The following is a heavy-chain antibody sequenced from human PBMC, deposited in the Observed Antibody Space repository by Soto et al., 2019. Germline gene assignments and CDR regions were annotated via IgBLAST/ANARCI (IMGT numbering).Heavy chain of an antibody. CDR2: ISAHNGNT. J-gene: IGHJ4*02. Sequence: QVHLVQSGAEVKKPGASVKVSCKGSGYAFTTYGITWVRQAPGQGLEWMGWISAHNGNTNYAQKLQGRVTVTRDTSTSTAYMELRSLSSDDTSVYYCARGREGDYWGQGALVTVSS. CDR3: ARGREGDY. CDR1: GYAFTTYG. V-gene: IGHV1-18*01.